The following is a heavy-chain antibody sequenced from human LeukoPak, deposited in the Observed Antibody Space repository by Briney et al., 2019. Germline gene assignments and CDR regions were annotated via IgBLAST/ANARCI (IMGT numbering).Heavy chain of an antibody. V-gene: IGHV1-69*05. CDR1: GGIFSSYV. CDR2: IIPIFGTA. Sequence: SVKVSCKASGGIFSSYVISWVQQAPGQGLEWMGGIIPIFGTANYAQKFQGRVTITTDESTSTAYMELSSLRSEDTAVYYCARDKASYYDSSGLRGGFDYWGQGTLVTVSS. J-gene: IGHJ4*02. D-gene: IGHD3-22*01. CDR3: ARDKASYYDSSGLRGGFDY.